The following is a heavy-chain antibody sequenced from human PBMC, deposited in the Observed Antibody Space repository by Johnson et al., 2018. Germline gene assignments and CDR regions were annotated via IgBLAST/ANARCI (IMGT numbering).Heavy chain of an antibody. D-gene: IGHD6-19*01. V-gene: IGHV4-61*02. CDR2: IDTSGYT. Sequence: QVQLQESGPGLVKPSQALSLACTVSGGSISSGFYYWSWIRQPAGKGLDWIGRIDTSGYTIYNPSPKSRVTISLDTSKNQFSLNLNSVTAADTAVYYCARGRGNSGHYSFDYWGQGTLVTVSS. CDR3: ARGRGNSGHYSFDY. CDR1: GGSISSGFYY. J-gene: IGHJ4*02.